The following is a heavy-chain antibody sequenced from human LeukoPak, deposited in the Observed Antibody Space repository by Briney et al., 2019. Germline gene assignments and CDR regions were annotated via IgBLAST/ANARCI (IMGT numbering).Heavy chain of an antibody. CDR1: GGSISSGGYY. J-gene: IGHJ5*02. V-gene: IGHV4-30-2*01. CDR2: IYHSGST. CDR3: ARGSATDYGDPASWFDP. D-gene: IGHD4-17*01. Sequence: SETLSLTCTVSGGSISSGGYYWSWIRQPPGKGLEWIGYIYHSGSTYYTPSLKSRVTISVDRSKNQFSLKLSSVTAADTAVYYCARGSATDYGDPASWFDPWGQGTLVTVSS.